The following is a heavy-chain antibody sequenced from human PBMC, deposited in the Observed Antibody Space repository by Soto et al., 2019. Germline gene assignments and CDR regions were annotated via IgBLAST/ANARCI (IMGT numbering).Heavy chain of an antibody. CDR3: ARDRGIVVVPAATSTYGMDV. J-gene: IGHJ6*02. CDR2: IIPIFGTA. V-gene: IGHV1-69*06. D-gene: IGHD2-2*01. Sequence: ASVKVSCKASGGTFSSYAISWVRQAPGQGLEWMGGIIPIFGTANYAQKFQGRVTITADKSTSTAYMELSSLRSEDTAVYYCARDRGIVVVPAATSTYGMDVWGQGTTVTVSS. CDR1: GGTFSSYA.